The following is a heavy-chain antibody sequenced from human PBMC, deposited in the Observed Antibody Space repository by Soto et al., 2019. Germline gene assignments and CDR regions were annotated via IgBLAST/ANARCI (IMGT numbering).Heavy chain of an antibody. D-gene: IGHD3-3*01. CDR3: AKDILSRPKNDFCSGTYGMDV. J-gene: IGHJ6*02. V-gene: IGHV3-43*01. CDR2: ISWDGGST. Sequence: GGSLRLSCAASGFTFDDYTMHWVRQAPGKGLEWVSLISWDGGSTYYADSVKGRFTISRDNSKNSLYLQMNSLRTEDTALYYCAKDILSRPKNDFCSGTYGMDVWGQGTTVTVSS. CDR1: GFTFDDYT.